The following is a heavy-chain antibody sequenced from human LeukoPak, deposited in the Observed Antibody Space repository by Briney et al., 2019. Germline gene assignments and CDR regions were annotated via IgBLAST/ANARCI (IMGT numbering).Heavy chain of an antibody. V-gene: IGHV6-1*01. Sequence: SQTLSLTCAISGDSVSSYSAAWTWIRQSPSRGLEWPGRTYYRSKWYNDYAVSVKSRITINPDTSKNQFSLQLNSVLPEDTAVYFCARDVEVGTTFSYLDYWGQGTLVTVSS. J-gene: IGHJ4*02. CDR3: ARDVEVGTTFSYLDY. CDR2: TYYRSKWYN. D-gene: IGHD1-7*01. CDR1: GDSVSSYSAA.